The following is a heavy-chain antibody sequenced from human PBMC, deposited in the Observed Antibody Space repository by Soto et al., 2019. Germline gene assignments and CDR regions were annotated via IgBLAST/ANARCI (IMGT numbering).Heavy chain of an antibody. CDR1: GASFSDSNYY. Sequence: QLQLQESGPGLVKPSETLSLTCFVSGASFSDSNYYWVWIRQPPGEGLQWIGSFDYDGRTYYSASLKSRATLSVDTSKNHFSMMLTSVTAADTDVYSCASRSHIVVAPTWGQGTLIAVSS. D-gene: IGHD2-21*01. V-gene: IGHV4-39*02. J-gene: IGHJ4*02. CDR3: ASRSHIVVAPT. CDR2: FDYDGRT.